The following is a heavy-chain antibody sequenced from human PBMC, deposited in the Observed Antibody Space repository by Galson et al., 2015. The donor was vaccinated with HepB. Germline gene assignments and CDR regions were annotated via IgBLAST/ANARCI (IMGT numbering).Heavy chain of an antibody. CDR1: GFTFDDYG. V-gene: IGHV3-20*01. D-gene: IGHD6-13*01. Sequence: SLRLSCAASGFTFDDYGMSWVRHAPGKGLEWVSGINWNGGSTGYADSVKGRFTISRDNAKNSLYLQMNSLRAEDTALYHCARGGSSSWSQNYYYYGMDVWGQGTTVTVSS. CDR2: INWNGGST. CDR3: ARGGSSSWSQNYYYYGMDV. J-gene: IGHJ6*02.